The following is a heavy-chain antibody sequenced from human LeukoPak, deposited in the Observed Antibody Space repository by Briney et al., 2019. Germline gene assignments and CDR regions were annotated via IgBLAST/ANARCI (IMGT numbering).Heavy chain of an antibody. J-gene: IGHJ4*02. CDR2: IKQDGSEK. CDR3: ARTDLEWSFFDY. CDR1: GFTFSSYW. D-gene: IGHD3-3*01. Sequence: GGSLRLSCAASGFTFSSYWMSWVRQAPGKGLERVANIKQDGSEKYYVDSVKGRFTISRDNAKNSLYLQMNSLRAEDTSVYYCARTDLEWSFFDYWGQGTLVTVSS. V-gene: IGHV3-7*01.